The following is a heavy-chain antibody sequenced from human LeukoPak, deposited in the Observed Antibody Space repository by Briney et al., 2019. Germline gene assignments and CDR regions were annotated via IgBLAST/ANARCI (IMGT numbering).Heavy chain of an antibody. D-gene: IGHD1-26*01. CDR2: IYYSGST. J-gene: IGHJ5*02. CDR3: ARGGLVGATDEGYWFDP. Sequence: KPSETLSLTCTVSGGSISSYYWSWIRQPPGKGLEWIGYIYYSGSTNYNPSLKSRVTISVDTSKNQFSLKLSSVTAADTAVYYCARGGLVGATDEGYWFDPWGQGALVTVSS. CDR1: GGSISSYY. V-gene: IGHV4-59*01.